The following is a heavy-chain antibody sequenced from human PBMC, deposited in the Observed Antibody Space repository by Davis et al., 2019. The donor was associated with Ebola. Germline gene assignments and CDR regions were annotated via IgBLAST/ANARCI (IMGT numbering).Heavy chain of an antibody. D-gene: IGHD3-10*01. V-gene: IGHV1-2*04. CDR3: ARGEPITMVRGVIINYFDY. CDR2: INPNSGGT. J-gene: IGHJ4*02. CDR1: GYTFTGYY. Sequence: ASVKVSCKASGYTFTGYYMHWVRQAPGQGLEWMGWINPNSGGTNYAQKFQGWVTMTRDTSISTAYMELSRLRSDDTAVYYCARGEPITMVRGVIINYFDYWGQGTLVTVSS.